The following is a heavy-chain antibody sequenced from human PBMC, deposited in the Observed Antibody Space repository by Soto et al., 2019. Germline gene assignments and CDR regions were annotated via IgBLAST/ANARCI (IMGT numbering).Heavy chain of an antibody. J-gene: IGHJ5*02. CDR1: SVSNAW. CDR2: IKSKTDGGTT. CDR3: TTEVGATTP. D-gene: IGHD1-26*01. Sequence: SVSNAWMNWVRQAPGKGLEWVGRIKSKTDGGTTDYAAPMKGRFTISRDDSKNTLYLQMNSLKTEDTAVYYCTTEVGATTPWGQGTLVTVSS. V-gene: IGHV3-15*07.